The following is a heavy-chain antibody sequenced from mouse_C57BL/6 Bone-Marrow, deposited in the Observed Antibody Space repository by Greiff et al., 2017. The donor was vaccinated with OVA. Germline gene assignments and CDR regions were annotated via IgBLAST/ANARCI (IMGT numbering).Heavy chain of an antibody. CDR3: ARGSTWFAY. CDR1: GYTFTSYW. J-gene: IGHJ3*01. V-gene: IGHV1-64*01. D-gene: IGHD5-1*01. Sequence: VQLQQPGAELVKPGASVKLSCTASGYTFTSYWMPWVKQRPGQGLEWIGMIHPNSGSTNYNEKFKSKATLTVDKSTSTAYMQLSSLTSEDSAVYYCARGSTWFAYWGQGTLVTVSA. CDR2: IHPNSGST.